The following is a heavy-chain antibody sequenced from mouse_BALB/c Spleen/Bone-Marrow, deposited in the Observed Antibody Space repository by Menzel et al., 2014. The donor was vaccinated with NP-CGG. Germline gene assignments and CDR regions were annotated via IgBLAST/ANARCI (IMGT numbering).Heavy chain of an antibody. J-gene: IGHJ2*01. CDR1: GFNIKDTY. V-gene: IGHV14-3*02. CDR3: ANYVCGFYFDY. CDR2: IDPANDNT. Sequence: EVQRVESGAELVKPGASVKLSCTASGFNIKDTYMHWVKQRPEQGLEWIGRIDPANDNTKYDPKFQGKATITADTSSNTAYLQLSSLTSEDTAVYYCANYVCGFYFDYWGQGTTLTVSS.